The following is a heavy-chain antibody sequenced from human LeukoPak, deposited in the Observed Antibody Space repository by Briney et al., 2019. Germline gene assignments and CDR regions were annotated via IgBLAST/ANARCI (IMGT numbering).Heavy chain of an antibody. CDR2: IYTSGST. CDR1: GGSISSSSYY. V-gene: IGHV4-61*02. J-gene: IGHJ4*02. CDR3: ARAGYSGSRLYFDY. Sequence: TSETLSLTCTVSGGSISSSSYYWSWIRQPAGKGVEWIGRIYTSGSTNYNASLKSRVTMSVDTSKNQFSLKVTSVTAADTAVYYCARAGYSGSRLYFDYWGQGILVTVSS. D-gene: IGHD1-26*01.